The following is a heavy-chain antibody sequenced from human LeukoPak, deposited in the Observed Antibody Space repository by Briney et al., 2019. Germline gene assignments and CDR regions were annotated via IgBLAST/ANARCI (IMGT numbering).Heavy chain of an antibody. V-gene: IGHV4-61*02. J-gene: IGHJ4*02. CDR2: IYTSGST. Sequence: SETLSLXCTVSGGSISSGSYYWSCIRQPAGKGLEWIGRIYTSGSTNYNASPKSRVTISVDTSKNQFSLKLSSVTAADTAVYYCARASWFGESTTDYWGQGTLVTVSS. CDR3: ARASWFGESTTDY. D-gene: IGHD3-10*01. CDR1: GGSISSGSYY.